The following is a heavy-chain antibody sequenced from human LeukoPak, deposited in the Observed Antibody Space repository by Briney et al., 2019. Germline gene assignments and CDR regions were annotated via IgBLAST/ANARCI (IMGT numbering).Heavy chain of an antibody. J-gene: IGHJ4*02. CDR3: AKGRGGYSGYVAWSYFDY. V-gene: IGHV3-23*01. CDR1: GFTFSSYA. Sequence: PGGSLRLSCAGSGFTFSSYAMSWVRQAPGKGLEWVSAISGSGGSTYYADSVKGRFTISRDNSKNTLYLQMNSLRAEDTAVYYCAKGRGGYSGYVAWSYFDYWGQGTLVTVSS. CDR2: ISGSGGST. D-gene: IGHD5-12*01.